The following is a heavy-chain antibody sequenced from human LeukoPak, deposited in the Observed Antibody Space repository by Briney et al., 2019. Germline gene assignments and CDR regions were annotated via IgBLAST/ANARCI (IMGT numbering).Heavy chain of an antibody. Sequence: PGGSLRLSCAASGFTVSSSYMTWVRQAPGKVLAWVSVIYSGGSTHYAGSVKGRFTISRDNSKNTVYLQMNSLRAEDTAVYHCASAPYSSSWYFDYWGQGTLVTVSS. J-gene: IGHJ4*02. CDR3: ASAPYSSSWYFDY. CDR1: GFTVSSSY. D-gene: IGHD6-13*01. V-gene: IGHV3-66*01. CDR2: IYSGGST.